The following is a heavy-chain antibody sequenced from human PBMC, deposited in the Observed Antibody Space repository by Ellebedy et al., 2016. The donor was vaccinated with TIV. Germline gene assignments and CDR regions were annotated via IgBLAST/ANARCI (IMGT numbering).Heavy chain of an antibody. CDR2: IVPIFGTT. V-gene: IGHV1-69*06. J-gene: IGHJ2*01. CDR3: ASHAAGYTGYDFWYFDL. Sequence: ASVKVSCKASGGTFSSFAITWVRQAPGQGLKWMGGIVPIFGTTKYAQKFQDRVTITADKSRITAQMELSSLRSEDTAVYYCASHAAGYTGYDFWYFDLWGRGTLVTVSS. CDR1: GGTFSSFA. D-gene: IGHD5-12*01.